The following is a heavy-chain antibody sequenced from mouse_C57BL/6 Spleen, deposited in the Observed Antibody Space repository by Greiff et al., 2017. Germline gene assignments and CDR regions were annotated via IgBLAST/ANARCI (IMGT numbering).Heavy chain of an antibody. Sequence: EVQVVESGGDLVKPGGSLKLSCAASGFTFSSYGMSWVRQTPDKRLEWVATISSGGSYTYYPDSVKGRFTISRDNAKNTLYLQMSSLKSEDTAMYYCAREANLGYFDYWGQGTTLTVSS. V-gene: IGHV5-6*01. CDR1: GFTFSSYG. D-gene: IGHD3-2*02. CDR3: AREANLGYFDY. J-gene: IGHJ2*01. CDR2: ISSGGSYT.